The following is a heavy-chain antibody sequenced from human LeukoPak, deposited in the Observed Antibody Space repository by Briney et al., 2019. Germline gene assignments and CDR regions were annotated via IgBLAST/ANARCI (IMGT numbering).Heavy chain of an antibody. CDR3: AKEETVLWFGALLPFDY. D-gene: IGHD3-10*01. J-gene: IGHJ4*02. Sequence: GGSLRLSCAASGFTFNTYVMHWVRQAPGKVLEWVAFISYYGCNKYYVDSVKGRFTISRDNSKNTLYLQMNSLRGEDTAIYHCAKEETVLWFGALLPFDYWGQGTLVTVSS. CDR2: ISYYGCNK. V-gene: IGHV3-30*18. CDR1: GFTFNTYV.